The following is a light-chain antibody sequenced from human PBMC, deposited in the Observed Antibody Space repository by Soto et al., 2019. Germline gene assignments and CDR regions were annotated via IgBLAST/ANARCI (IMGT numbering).Light chain of an antibody. Sequence: DIQMTQSPSSLSASVGDRVTITCRASQSISSYLNWYQQKPGKAPKLLIYAASSLQSGVPSRFSGSGSGTDFTLTISSLQPEDFATYYCQQCYSTLALTFGGGTKVDIK. CDR3: QQCYSTLALT. CDR1: QSISSY. CDR2: AAS. V-gene: IGKV1-39*01. J-gene: IGKJ4*01.